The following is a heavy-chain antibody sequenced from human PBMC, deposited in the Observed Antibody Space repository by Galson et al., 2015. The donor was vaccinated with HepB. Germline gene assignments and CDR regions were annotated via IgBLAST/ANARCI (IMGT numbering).Heavy chain of an antibody. D-gene: IGHD1-14*01. J-gene: IGHJ3*02. Sequence: SVKVSCKASGYTFTYRYLHWVRQAPGQALEWMGWITPFNGNTNYAQKFQDRVTITRDRSMSTAYMELSSLRSEDTAMYYCANRGFDAFDIWGQGTMVTVSS. CDR1: GYTFTYRY. CDR2: ITPFNGNT. V-gene: IGHV1-45*02. CDR3: ANRGFDAFDI.